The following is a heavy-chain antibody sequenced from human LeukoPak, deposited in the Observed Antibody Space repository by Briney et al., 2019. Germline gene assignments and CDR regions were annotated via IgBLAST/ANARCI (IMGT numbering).Heavy chain of an antibody. CDR2: ISYDGSNK. Sequence: PGRALRLSCAAYGFTFSSYGMNWVRQAPGKGLEWVAVISYDGSNKYYADSVKGRFTISRDNSKNTLYLQMNSLRAEDTAVYYCAKGDYYDRTHFDYWGQGTLVTVSS. CDR1: GFTFSSYG. CDR3: AKGDYYDRTHFDY. D-gene: IGHD3-22*01. V-gene: IGHV3-30*18. J-gene: IGHJ4*02.